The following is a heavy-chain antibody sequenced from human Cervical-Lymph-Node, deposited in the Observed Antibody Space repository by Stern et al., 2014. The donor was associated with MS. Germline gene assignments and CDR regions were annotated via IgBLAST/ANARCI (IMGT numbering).Heavy chain of an antibody. V-gene: IGHV4-59*01. CDR3: ARVTGRGTRQNWFDS. Sequence: VQLVESGPGLVKPSETVSLTCTVSGGSMISKFWNWIRQPPGKGLEWIGYVHSDGSTNYNPSLKSRVIISVDTSTNQFSLSLTSVTAADTAMYYCARVTGRGTRQNWFDSWGQGTRVTVSS. CDR1: GGSMISKF. CDR2: VHSDGST. J-gene: IGHJ5*01. D-gene: IGHD1-26*01.